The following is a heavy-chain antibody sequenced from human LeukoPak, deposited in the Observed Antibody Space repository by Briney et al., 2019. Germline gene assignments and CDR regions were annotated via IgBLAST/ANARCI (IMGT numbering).Heavy chain of an antibody. CDR2: INSDGSST. D-gene: IGHD3-22*01. V-gene: IGHV3-74*01. Sequence: PGGSLRLSCAASGFTFSSYWMHWVRQAPGKGLVRVSRINSDGSSTSYADSVKGRFTISRDNAKNTLYLQMNSLRAEDTAVYYCARAGPYYYDSSGYYYSEYFQHWGQGTLVTVSS. CDR3: ARAGPYYYDSSGYYYSEYFQH. J-gene: IGHJ1*01. CDR1: GFTFSSYW.